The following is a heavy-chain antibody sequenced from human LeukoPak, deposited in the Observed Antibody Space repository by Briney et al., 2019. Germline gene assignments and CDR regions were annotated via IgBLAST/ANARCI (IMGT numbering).Heavy chain of an antibody. CDR2: IYYSGST. Sequence: SETLSLTCTVSGGSISSGGYYWSWIRQHPGKGLEWIGYIYYSGSTYYNPSLKSRVTISVDRSKNQFSLKLSSVTAADTAVYYCARVWQQLANNWFDPWGQGTLVTVSS. J-gene: IGHJ5*02. V-gene: IGHV4-31*03. CDR3: ARVWQQLANNWFDP. D-gene: IGHD6-13*01. CDR1: GGSISSGGYY.